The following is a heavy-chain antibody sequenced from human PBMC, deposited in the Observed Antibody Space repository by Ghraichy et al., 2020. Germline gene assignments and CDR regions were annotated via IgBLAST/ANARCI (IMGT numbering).Heavy chain of an antibody. J-gene: IGHJ6*02. Sequence: LSLTCAASGFTVSSNYMSWVRQAPGKGLEWVSVIYSGGSTYYADSVKGRFTISRDNSKNTLYLQMNSLRAEDTAMYYCARCITMYGMDVWGQGTTVTVSS. CDR1: GFTVSSNY. CDR3: ARCITMYGMDV. D-gene: IGHD3-10*01. V-gene: IGHV3-53*01. CDR2: IYSGGST.